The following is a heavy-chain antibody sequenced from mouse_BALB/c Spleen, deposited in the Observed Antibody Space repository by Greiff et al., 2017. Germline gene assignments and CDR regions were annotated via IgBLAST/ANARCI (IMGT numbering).Heavy chain of an antibody. CDR1: GFTFSSFG. D-gene: IGHD1-1*01. Sequence: EVKVVESGGGLVQPGGSRKLSCAASGFTFSSFGMHWVRQAPEKGLEWVAYISSGSSTIYYADTVKGRFTISRDNPKNTLFLQMTSLRSEDTAMYYCARYYGSSYPFDYWGQGTTLTVSS. V-gene: IGHV5-17*02. J-gene: IGHJ2*01. CDR3: ARYYGSSYPFDY. CDR2: ISSGSSTI.